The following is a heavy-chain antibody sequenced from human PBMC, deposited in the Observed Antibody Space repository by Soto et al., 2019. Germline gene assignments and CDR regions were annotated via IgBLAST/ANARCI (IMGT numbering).Heavy chain of an antibody. V-gene: IGHV4-61*01. CDR1: GASVSSGNYY. D-gene: IGHD1-26*01. CDR3: ARGSGSYYAY. CDR2: ISYSGST. Sequence: QVQLQESGPGLVKPSETLSLTCTVSGASVSSGNYYWSWIRQPPGKGLECIGYISYSGSTNYNPSRKXXVXIXXDTSKNQFSLELSSVTAADTAVYYCARGSGSYYAYWGQGTLVTVSS. J-gene: IGHJ4*02.